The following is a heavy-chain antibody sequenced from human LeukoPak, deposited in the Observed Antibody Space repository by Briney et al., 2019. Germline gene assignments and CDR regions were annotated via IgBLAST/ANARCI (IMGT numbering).Heavy chain of an antibody. Sequence: GESLMIYCKGSGYSLNCYWIGWVRQMPGEGLEWNGIYYSGDSDPRHSPSLQGHVPITADKYIRTAYLQWSSLQASDAALYYCASLTAAAGGSGDAFDIWGEGTMVTVSA. CDR1: GYSLNCYW. J-gene: IGHJ3*02. CDR3: ASLTAAAGGSGDAFDI. V-gene: IGHV5-51*01. D-gene: IGHD6-13*01. CDR2: YYSGDSDP.